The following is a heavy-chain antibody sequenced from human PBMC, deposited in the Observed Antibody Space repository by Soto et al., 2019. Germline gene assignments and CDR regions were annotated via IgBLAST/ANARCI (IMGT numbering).Heavy chain of an antibody. CDR2: IIPIFGTA. CDR1: GGTFSSYA. CDR3: AGGRGITGTRSSLVDY. J-gene: IGHJ4*02. V-gene: IGHV1-69*06. D-gene: IGHD1-20*01. Sequence: QVQLVQSGAEVKKPGSSVKVSCKASGGTFSSYAISWVRQAPGQGLAWMGGIIPIFGTANYAQKFQGRVTISAGKSTSTADRELSSLRSVDTGVYYCAGGRGITGTRSSLVDYCGQGTLVTVSS.